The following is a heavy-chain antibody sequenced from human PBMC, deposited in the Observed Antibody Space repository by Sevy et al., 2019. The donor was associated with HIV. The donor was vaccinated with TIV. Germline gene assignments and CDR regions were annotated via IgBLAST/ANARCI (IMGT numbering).Heavy chain of an antibody. Sequence: SETLSLTCTVSGGSISTYYWSWIRQPPGKGLQWIGYIYYTGKTNYNPSLQTPVTMSIDTSKNQFSLRLSSVPSADTVMYYCARLSRNNVVVTGVRRDGFDVWGQGTMVTVSS. CDR3: ARLSRNNVVVTGVRRDGFDV. D-gene: IGHD2-21*02. J-gene: IGHJ3*01. CDR1: GGSISTYY. CDR2: IYYTGKT. V-gene: IGHV4-59*01.